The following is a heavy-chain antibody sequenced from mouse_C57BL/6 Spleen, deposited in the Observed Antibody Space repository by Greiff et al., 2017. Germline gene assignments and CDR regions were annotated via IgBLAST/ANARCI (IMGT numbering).Heavy chain of an antibody. CDR3: AREGAGTDY. D-gene: IGHD4-1*01. CDR1: GYSITSGYY. Sequence: EVKLMESGPGLVKPSQSLSLTCSVTGYSITSGYYWNWIRQFPGNKLEWMGYISYDGSNNYNPSLKNRISITRDTSKNQFFLKLNSVTAEDTATYYGAREGAGTDYWGQGTTLTVSS. CDR2: ISYDGSN. V-gene: IGHV3-6*01. J-gene: IGHJ2*01.